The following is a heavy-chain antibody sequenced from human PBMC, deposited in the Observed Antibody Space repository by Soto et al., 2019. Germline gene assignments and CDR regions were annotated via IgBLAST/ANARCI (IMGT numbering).Heavy chain of an antibody. CDR1: GGSFSGYY. D-gene: IGHD3-10*01. Sequence: SETLSLTCAVYGGSFSGYYWSWIRQPPGKGLEWIGEINHSGSTNYNPSLKSRVTISIDTSKNQFSLKLSSVTAADTAVYYCAGRGGFGELLTDLDYHYVMDFRGQGTTVTVSS. CDR2: INHSGST. CDR3: AGRGGFGELLTDLDYHYVMDF. J-gene: IGHJ6*02. V-gene: IGHV4-34*01.